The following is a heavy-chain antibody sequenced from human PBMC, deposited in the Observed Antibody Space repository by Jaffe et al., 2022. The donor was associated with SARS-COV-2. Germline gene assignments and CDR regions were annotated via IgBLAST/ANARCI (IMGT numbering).Heavy chain of an antibody. Sequence: QLQLQESGPGLVKPSETLSLTCNVSGGSIGSSSYYWGWIRQPPGKGLQWIGSVYYTGSTYYKPSLKSRVTISVDTSKNQFSLKVRSVTAADTAVYYCASAFEVAGNVYWGQGTLVTVSS. J-gene: IGHJ4*02. CDR1: GGSIGSSSYY. D-gene: IGHD6-19*01. V-gene: IGHV4-39*01. CDR2: VYYTGST. CDR3: ASAFEVAGNVY.